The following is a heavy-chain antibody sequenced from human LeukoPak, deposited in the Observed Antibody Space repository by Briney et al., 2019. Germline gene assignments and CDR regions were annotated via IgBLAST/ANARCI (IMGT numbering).Heavy chain of an antibody. J-gene: IGHJ6*03. CDR1: GGSISSYY. CDR3: ARAGYCSSTSCSRPYYYYYMDV. V-gene: IGHV4-59*01. CDR2: IYYSGST. Sequence: SETLSLTCTVSGGSISSYYWSWIRQPPGKGLEWIGYIYYSGSTNYNPSLKSRVTISVDTSKNQFSLKLSSVTAADTAVYYCARAGYCSSTSCSRPYYYYYMDVWGKGTTVTVSS. D-gene: IGHD2-2*01.